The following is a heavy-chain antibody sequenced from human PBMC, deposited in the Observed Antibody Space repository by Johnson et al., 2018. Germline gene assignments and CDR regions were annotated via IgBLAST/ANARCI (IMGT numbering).Heavy chain of an antibody. CDR1: GFTFDDYA. J-gene: IGHJ3*02. CDR2: ISWNSGSI. D-gene: IGHD3-22*01. CDR3: AKDNHYDTTGAFDI. V-gene: IGHV3-9*01. Sequence: EVQLVESGGGLVQPGRSLRLSCAASGFTFDDYAMHWVRQAPGKGLEWVSGISWNSGSIGYADSVKGRFTISRDNAKNSLYLQMNSLRAEDTALYYCAKDNHYDTTGAFDIWGQGTMVTVSS.